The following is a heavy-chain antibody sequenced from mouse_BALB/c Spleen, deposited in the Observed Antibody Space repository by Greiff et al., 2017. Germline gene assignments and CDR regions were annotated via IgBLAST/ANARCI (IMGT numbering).Heavy chain of an antibody. Sequence: VQLQQSGPELVKPGASVRISCKASGYTFTSYYIHWVKQRPGQGLEWIGWIYPGNFNTKYNEKFKGKATLTADKSSSTAYMQLSSLTSEDSAVYFCARSDWDFYAMDYWGQGTSVTVSS. CDR3: ARSDWDFYAMDY. J-gene: IGHJ4*01. CDR2: IYPGNFNT. D-gene: IGHD4-1*01. CDR1: GYTFTSYY. V-gene: IGHV1S56*01.